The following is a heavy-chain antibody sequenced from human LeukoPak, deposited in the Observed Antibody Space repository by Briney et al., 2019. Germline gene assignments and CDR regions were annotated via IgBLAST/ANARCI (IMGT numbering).Heavy chain of an antibody. Sequence: GASVKVSCKASGYTFTSYDINWVRQATGQGLEWMGWMNPNSGNTGYAQKFQGRVTMTRNTSISTAYMELSSLRSADTAVYYCARDSSGVTNWFDPWGQGTLVTVSS. CDR1: GYTFTSYD. D-gene: IGHD6-19*01. J-gene: IGHJ5*02. V-gene: IGHV1-8*01. CDR3: ARDSSGVTNWFDP. CDR2: MNPNSGNT.